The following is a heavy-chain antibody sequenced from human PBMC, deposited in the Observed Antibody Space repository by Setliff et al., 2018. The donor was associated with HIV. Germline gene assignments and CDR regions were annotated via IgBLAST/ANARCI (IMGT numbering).Heavy chain of an antibody. J-gene: IGHJ4*02. V-gene: IGHV4-59*01. D-gene: IGHD5-18*01. Sequence: SETLSLTCTVSGGSISSYYWGWIRQPPGKGLEWIGYIYYSGSTNYNPSLKSRVTISVDTSKNQFSLKLSSVTAADTAVYYCARGRRYSYGYDYWGQGTLVTVSS. CDR2: IYYSGST. CDR1: GGSISSYY. CDR3: ARGRRYSYGYDY.